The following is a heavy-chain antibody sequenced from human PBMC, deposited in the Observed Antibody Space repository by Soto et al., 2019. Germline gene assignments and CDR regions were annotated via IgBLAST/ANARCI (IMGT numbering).Heavy chain of an antibody. CDR1: GFTVSSNY. D-gene: IGHD1-26*01. Sequence: GGSLRLSCAASGFTVSSNYMSWVRQAPGKGLEWVSVIYGGGSTYYADSVKGRFTISGDNSKNTLYLQMNSLRAEDTAVYYCARGFRVGATGWFDPWGQGTLVTVSS. J-gene: IGHJ5*02. V-gene: IGHV3-53*01. CDR3: ARGFRVGATGWFDP. CDR2: IYGGGST.